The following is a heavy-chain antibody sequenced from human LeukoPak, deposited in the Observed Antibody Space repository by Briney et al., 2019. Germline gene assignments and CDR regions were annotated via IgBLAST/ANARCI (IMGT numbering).Heavy chain of an antibody. D-gene: IGHD2-15*01. CDR1: GFTFSSYA. V-gene: IGHV3-23*01. CDR2: ISGSDAGT. J-gene: IGHJ4*02. Sequence: PGGSLRLSCAASGFTFSSYAMSWVRQAPGKGLEWVSAISGSDAGTYHAGSVKGRFTISRDNSKNTLNLQMNSLRAEDTAIYYCAKSDQGSCSGAICYSFDYWGQGTLVTVSS. CDR3: AKSDQGSCSGAICYSFDY.